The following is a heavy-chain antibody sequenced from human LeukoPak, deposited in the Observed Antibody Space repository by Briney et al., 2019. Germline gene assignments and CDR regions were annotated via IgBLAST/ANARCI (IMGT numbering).Heavy chain of an antibody. V-gene: IGHV4-34*01. CDR2: INHSGST. CDR1: GGSFSGYY. D-gene: IGHD1-26*01. J-gene: IGHJ4*02. CDR3: ARVISGSPLIDY. Sequence: SETPSLTCAVYGGSFSGYYWSWIRQPPGKGLEWIGEINHSGSTNYNPSLKSRVTISVDTSKNQFSLKLSSVTAADTAVYYCARVISGSPLIDYWGQGTLVTVSS.